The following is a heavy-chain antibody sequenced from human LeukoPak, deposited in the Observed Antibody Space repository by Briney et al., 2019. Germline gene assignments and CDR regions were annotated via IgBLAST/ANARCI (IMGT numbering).Heavy chain of an antibody. V-gene: IGHV4-61*05. J-gene: IGHJ4*02. D-gene: IGHD3-10*01. CDR3: ARVLAATMVRGVIDY. CDR2: IYYSGST. CDR1: GGSISSSSYY. Sequence: SETLSLTCTVSGGSISSSSYYWSWIRQPPGKGLEWIGYIYYSGSTNYNPSLKSRVTISVDTSKNQFSLKLSSVTAADTAVYYCARVLAATMVRGVIDYWGQGTLVTVSS.